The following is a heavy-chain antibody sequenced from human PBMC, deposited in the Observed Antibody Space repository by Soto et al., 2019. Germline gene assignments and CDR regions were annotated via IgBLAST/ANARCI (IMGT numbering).Heavy chain of an antibody. CDR3: AGDLAYYDSSGNFDY. J-gene: IGHJ4*02. V-gene: IGHV3-30-3*01. CDR1: GFTFSSYA. D-gene: IGHD3-22*01. CDR2: ISYDGSNK. Sequence: QVQLVESGGGVVQPGRSLRLSCAASGFTFSSYAMHWVRQAPGKGLEWVAVISYDGSNKYYADSVKGRFTISRDNSKNTLYLQMNSLRAEDTAVYYCAGDLAYYDSSGNFDYWGQGTLVTVSS.